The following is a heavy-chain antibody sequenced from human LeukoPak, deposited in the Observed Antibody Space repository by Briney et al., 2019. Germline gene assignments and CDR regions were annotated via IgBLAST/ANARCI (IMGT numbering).Heavy chain of an antibody. J-gene: IGHJ3*02. D-gene: IGHD6-13*01. V-gene: IGHV3-7*01. CDR1: GFTFSNYW. CDR3: ARDSEKSSSFAFDI. CDR2: INLDGSEK. Sequence: GGSLRLSCAASGFTFSNYWMSWVRQAPGKGLEWVANINLDGSEKAYVDSLKGRCTTSRDDATNSLYLRVNTLRAEDTAVCYCARDSEKSSSFAFDIWGQGTVVTVSS.